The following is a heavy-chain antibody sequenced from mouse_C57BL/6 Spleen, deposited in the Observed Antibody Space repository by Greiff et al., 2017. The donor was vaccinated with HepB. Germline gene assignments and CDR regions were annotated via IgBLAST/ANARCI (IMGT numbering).Heavy chain of an antibody. V-gene: IGHV2-2*01. D-gene: IGHD1-1*01. CDR3: ARSYGSSPAWFAY. CDR1: GFSLTRYG. Sequence: VKLVESGPGLVQPSQSLSITCTVSGFSLTRYGVHWVRQSPGKGLEWLGVIWSGGSTDYNAAFISRLSISKDNSKSQVFFKMNSLQADDTAIYYCARSYGSSPAWFAYWGQGTLVTVSA. J-gene: IGHJ3*01. CDR2: IWSGGST.